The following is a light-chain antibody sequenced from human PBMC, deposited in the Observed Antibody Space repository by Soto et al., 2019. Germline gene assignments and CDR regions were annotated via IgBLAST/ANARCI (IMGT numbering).Light chain of an antibody. CDR2: GAS. CDR1: PSISSSY. CDR3: QQYGSSPSA. V-gene: IGKV3-20*01. Sequence: PGERATLSCRASPSISSSYLAWYQQKPGQAPRLLIYGASSRATGIPDRFSGSGSGTDFTLTIRRLEPEDFVVYYCQQYGSSPSAFGQGTRLEIK. J-gene: IGKJ5*01.